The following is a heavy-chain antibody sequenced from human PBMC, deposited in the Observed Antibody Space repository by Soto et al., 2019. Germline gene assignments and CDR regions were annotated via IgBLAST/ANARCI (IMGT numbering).Heavy chain of an antibody. Sequence: ASVKGSCKASGYTLTSYGISWVRQAPGQGLEWMGWISAYNGNTKYAQNLQGRVTMTTDTSTSTAYMELSSLRSEDTAVYYCARDRRIQLWATRDYYYYGMDVWGQGTTVTVSS. D-gene: IGHD5-18*01. J-gene: IGHJ6*02. CDR2: ISAYNGNT. CDR1: GYTLTSYG. CDR3: ARDRRIQLWATRDYYYYGMDV. V-gene: IGHV1-18*01.